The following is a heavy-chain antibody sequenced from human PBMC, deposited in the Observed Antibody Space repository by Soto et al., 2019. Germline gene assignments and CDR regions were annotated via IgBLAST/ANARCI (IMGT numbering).Heavy chain of an antibody. Sequence: DVQLVESGGGLVQPGGSLSLSCAASGFTFSDHYMDWVRQAPGKELEWVGRTGNKANSYTTEYAASAKDRFTISRDDSKISFFLQMNSLKTEDTAVYYCTTPRDTESYSAYNVWGQGTMVTVSS. D-gene: IGHD3-10*01. CDR3: TTPRDTESYSAYNV. CDR1: GFTFSDHY. V-gene: IGHV3-72*01. J-gene: IGHJ3*01. CDR2: TGNKANSYTT.